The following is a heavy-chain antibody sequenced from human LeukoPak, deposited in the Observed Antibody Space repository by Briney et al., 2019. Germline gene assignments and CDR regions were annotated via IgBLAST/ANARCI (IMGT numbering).Heavy chain of an antibody. CDR2: ISSSGSTI. Sequence: PGGSLRLSCAASGFTFSSYEMNWVRQAPGKGLEWVSYISSSGSTIYYADSVKGRFTISRDNAKNSLYLQMNSLRAEDTAVYYCGRSHFGELLLPFDYWGQGTLVTVSS. CDR1: GFTFSSYE. CDR3: GRSHFGELLLPFDY. D-gene: IGHD3-10*01. V-gene: IGHV3-48*03. J-gene: IGHJ4*02.